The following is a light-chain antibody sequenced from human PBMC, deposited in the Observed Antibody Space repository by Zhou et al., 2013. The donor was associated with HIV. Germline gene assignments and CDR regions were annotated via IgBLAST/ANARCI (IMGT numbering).Light chain of an antibody. V-gene: IGKV3-20*01. CDR3: QHYGSSPSTWT. CDR1: QSVSSRY. CDR2: GVS. Sequence: EFVLTQSPGTLSLSPGERATLSCRASQSVSSRYLAWYQQKPGQTPRLLIYGVSSRAADIPDRFSGSGSGTDFSLTISRLEPEDFAVYYCQHYGSSPSTWTFGQGTVVEIK. J-gene: IGKJ1*01.